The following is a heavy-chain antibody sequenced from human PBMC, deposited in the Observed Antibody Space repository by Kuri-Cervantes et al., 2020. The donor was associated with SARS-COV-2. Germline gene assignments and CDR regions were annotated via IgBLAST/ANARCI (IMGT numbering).Heavy chain of an antibody. Sequence: PVKVSCKTSGGSFSSYAISWVRQAPGQGLEWMGRIIPIVGVPNCAQNFQGRVTITADTSTSTAYVELSSLRSEDTAVYHCARETSRTSGTGYYFDYWGQGTLVTVSS. CDR2: IIPIVGVP. J-gene: IGHJ4*02. V-gene: IGHV1-69*04. D-gene: IGHD6-19*01. CDR1: GGSFSSYA. CDR3: ARETSRTSGTGYYFDY.